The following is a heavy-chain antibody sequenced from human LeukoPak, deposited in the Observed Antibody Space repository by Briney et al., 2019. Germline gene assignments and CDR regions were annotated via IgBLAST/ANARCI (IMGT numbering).Heavy chain of an antibody. D-gene: IGHD2-15*01. CDR1: GFTFSSYD. J-gene: IGHJ4*02. Sequence: GGSLRLSCAASGFTFSSYDMHWVRQAPGKGLEWVAVISYDGSNKYYADSLKGRFTISRDNSKNTLYLQMNSLRAEDTAVYDCAKGVGYCSGGSCQQFDYWGQGTLVTVSS. CDR2: ISYDGSNK. CDR3: AKGVGYCSGGSCQQFDY. V-gene: IGHV3-30*18.